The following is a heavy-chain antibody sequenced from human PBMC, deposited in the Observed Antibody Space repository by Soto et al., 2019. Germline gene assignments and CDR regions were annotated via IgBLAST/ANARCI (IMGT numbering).Heavy chain of an antibody. CDR3: VRAGGLYYYGSGGGVAFDI. CDR2: MNPNSGNT. D-gene: IGHD3-10*01. Sequence: QVQLVQSGAEVKKPGASVKVSCKASGYTLTSYDINWVRQATGQGLEWMGWMNPNSGNTGYAQKFQGRVTMTRITTVSTAYMGLSSLRTEYTAVYYCVRAGGLYYYGSGGGVAFDISGQGTMVTVSS. V-gene: IGHV1-8*01. CDR1: GYTLTSYD. J-gene: IGHJ3*02.